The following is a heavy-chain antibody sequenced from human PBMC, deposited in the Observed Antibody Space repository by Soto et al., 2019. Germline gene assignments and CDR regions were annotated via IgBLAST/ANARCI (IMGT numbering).Heavy chain of an antibody. CDR2: ISAYNGNT. J-gene: IGHJ6*02. Sequence: ASVKVSCKASGYTFTSYGISWVRQAPGQGLEWKGWISAYNGNTNYAQKLQGRVNMTTDTSTSTAYMELRSLRSDDTAVYYCARGLDYYDSSGYYSYYYYGMDVWGQGTTVTVSS. CDR3: ARGLDYYDSSGYYSYYYYGMDV. V-gene: IGHV1-18*01. CDR1: GYTFTSYG. D-gene: IGHD3-22*01.